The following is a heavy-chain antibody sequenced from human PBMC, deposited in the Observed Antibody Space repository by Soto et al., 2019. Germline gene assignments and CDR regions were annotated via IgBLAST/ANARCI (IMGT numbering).Heavy chain of an antibody. CDR2: IYTSGST. CDR3: ARQGSMVRGVIAFDY. Sequence: QVQLQESGPGLVKPSETLSLTYTVSGGSISSYYWSWIRQPAGKGLEWIGRIYTSGSTNYNPSLKSRVTMSVDTSKNQFSLKLSSVTAADTAVYYCARQGSMVRGVIAFDYWGQGTLVTVSS. V-gene: IGHV4-4*07. D-gene: IGHD3-10*01. J-gene: IGHJ4*02. CDR1: GGSISSYY.